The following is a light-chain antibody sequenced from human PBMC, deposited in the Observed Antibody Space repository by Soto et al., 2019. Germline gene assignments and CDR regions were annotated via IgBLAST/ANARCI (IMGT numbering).Light chain of an antibody. CDR1: SSDVGGYNY. V-gene: IGLV2-14*01. CDR2: DVS. CDR3: SPYTSSSTLEDVV. J-gene: IGLJ2*01. Sequence: QSALTQPASVSGSPGQSITISCTGTSSDVGGYNYVSWYQQHPGKAPKLMIYDVSNRPSGVSNRFSGSKSGNTASLTISGLQAEDEADYYCSPYTSSSTLEDVVFGGGTKVTVL.